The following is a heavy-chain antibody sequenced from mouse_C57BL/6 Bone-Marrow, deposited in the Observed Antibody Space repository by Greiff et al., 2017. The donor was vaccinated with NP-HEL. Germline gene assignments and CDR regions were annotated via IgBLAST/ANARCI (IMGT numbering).Heavy chain of an antibody. CDR1: GYTFTSYW. CDR3: ARESNYVDYAMDY. CDR2: IDPSDSYT. J-gene: IGHJ4*01. D-gene: IGHD2-5*01. Sequence: QVQLKQPGAELVMPGASVKLSCKASGYTFTSYWMHWVKQRPGQGLEWIGEIDPSDSYTNYNQKFKGKSTLTVDKSSSTAYMQLSSLTSEDSAVYYCARESNYVDYAMDYWGQGTSVTVSS. V-gene: IGHV1-69*01.